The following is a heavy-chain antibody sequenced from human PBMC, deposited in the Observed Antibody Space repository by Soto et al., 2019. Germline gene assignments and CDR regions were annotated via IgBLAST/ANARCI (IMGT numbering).Heavy chain of an antibody. V-gene: IGHV1-18*04. J-gene: IGHJ3*01. D-gene: IGHD5-12*01. CDR3: ARGRGYSLIPVVDDAVDV. CDR1: GYSFTGYG. CDR2: ITTYNGDT. Sequence: QVQLVQSGGEVKKPGASVKVSCKASGYSFTGYGINWVRQAPGQGPEWLGRITTYNGDTNYAQNFKRRLTMTTDTSTGTTYMELRSLRSDDTAVYYCARGRGYSLIPVVDDAVDVWGQGTLVTVSS.